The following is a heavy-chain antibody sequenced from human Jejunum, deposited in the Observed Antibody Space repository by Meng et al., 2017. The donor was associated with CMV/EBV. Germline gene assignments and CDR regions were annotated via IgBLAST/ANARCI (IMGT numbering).Heavy chain of an antibody. CDR3: AKEGLNAPFDY. V-gene: IGHV3-66*01. CDR2: IYSGGNT. J-gene: IGHJ4*02. CDR1: GFTVSPNY. Sequence: EVQGVGAGGGLVQPGGSRRLSCAASGFTVSPNYMHWVRQAPGNGLEWVSVIYSGGNTYYADSVKGRFTISRDNYKNTLDLQMNNLSADDTAVYYCAKEGLNAPFDYWGQGTLVTVSS.